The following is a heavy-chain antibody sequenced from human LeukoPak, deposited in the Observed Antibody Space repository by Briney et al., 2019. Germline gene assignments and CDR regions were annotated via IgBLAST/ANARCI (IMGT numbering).Heavy chain of an antibody. V-gene: IGHV3-74*01. CDR1: GFTFSRNW. Sequence: GGSLRLSCVASGFTFSRNWLHWVRQVPGKGLVWVSRINTDGSTTNYADSVKGRFTISRGNTKNTLYLQMNSLRAEDSAVYFCTRGYNTASLDWGQGTRITVAS. D-gene: IGHD5-18*01. CDR3: TRGYNTASLD. J-gene: IGHJ4*02. CDR2: INTDGSTT.